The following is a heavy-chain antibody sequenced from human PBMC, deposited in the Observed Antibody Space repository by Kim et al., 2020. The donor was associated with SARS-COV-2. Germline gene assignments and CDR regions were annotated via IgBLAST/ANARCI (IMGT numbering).Heavy chain of an antibody. CDR3: ARDVLGDYYESSGYYFEAFEI. D-gene: IGHD3-22*01. Sequence: GGSLRLSCAASGFTFSSYGMHWVRQAPGKGLEWVAVIWYDGSNKYYADSVKGRFTISRDNSKNTLYLQMNSLRAEDTAVYYCARDVLGDYYESSGYYFEAFEIWGQGTMVTVSS. CDR1: GFTFSSYG. V-gene: IGHV3-33*08. CDR2: IWYDGSNK. J-gene: IGHJ3*02.